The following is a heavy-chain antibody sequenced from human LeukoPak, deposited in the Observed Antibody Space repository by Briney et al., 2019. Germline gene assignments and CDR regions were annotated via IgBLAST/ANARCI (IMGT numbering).Heavy chain of an antibody. Sequence: SGGSLRLSCAASGFTFSSYWMNWVRQAPGKGLEWVSSISSSSSYIYYADSVKGRFTISRDNAKNSLYLQMNSLRAEDTAVYYCARDTYDSSGTDYWGQGTLVTVSS. CDR2: ISSSSSYI. J-gene: IGHJ4*02. D-gene: IGHD3-22*01. CDR3: ARDTYDSSGTDY. V-gene: IGHV3-21*01. CDR1: GFTFSSYW.